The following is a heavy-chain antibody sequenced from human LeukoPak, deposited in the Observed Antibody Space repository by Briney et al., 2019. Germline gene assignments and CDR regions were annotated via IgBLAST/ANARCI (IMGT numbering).Heavy chain of an antibody. V-gene: IGHV4-4*09. CDR2: IYNSEIT. CDR3: ARSGIDYVRAQSKNLLEY. J-gene: IGHJ4*02. D-gene: IGHD3-10*02. CDR1: GGSISRYY. Sequence: PSETLSLTRIVSGGSISRYYWTWLRQPPAKGLEWIGYIYNSEITNHNPSLKSRVTISVDPPKNQFSLKLTSVTAADTAVYYCARSGIDYVRAQSKNLLEYWGRGSLVTVSS.